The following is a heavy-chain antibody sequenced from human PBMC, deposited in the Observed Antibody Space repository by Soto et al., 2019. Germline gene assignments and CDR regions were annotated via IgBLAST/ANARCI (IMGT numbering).Heavy chain of an antibody. D-gene: IGHD2-15*01. V-gene: IGHV4-59*01. Sequence: WTWIRQPPGKGLEYIGYIYYSGRTYYNPSLKSRVTISVDTSKNQFSLKLSSVTAADTAVYYCARGHLGITTTGTWYDFGYWGQGTLVTVSS. CDR2: IYYSGRT. CDR3: ARGHLGITTTGTWYDFGY. J-gene: IGHJ4*02.